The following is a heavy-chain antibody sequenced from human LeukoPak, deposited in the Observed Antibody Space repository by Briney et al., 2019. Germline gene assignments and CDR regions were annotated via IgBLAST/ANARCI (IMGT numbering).Heavy chain of an antibody. V-gene: IGHV1-69*05. CDR2: IIPIFGTA. CDR3: ASDVTIFGVRDYYFDY. J-gene: IGHJ4*02. D-gene: IGHD3-3*01. CDR1: GGTFSSYA. Sequence: ASVKVSCKASGGTFSSYAISWVRQAPGRGLEWMGRIIPIFGTANYAQKFQGRVTITTDESTSTAYMELSSLRSEDTAVYYCASDVTIFGVRDYYFDYWGQGTLVTVSS.